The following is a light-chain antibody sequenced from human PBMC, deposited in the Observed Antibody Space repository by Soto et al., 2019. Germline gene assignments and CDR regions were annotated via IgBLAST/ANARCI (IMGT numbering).Light chain of an antibody. CDR3: QQYYSTPRT. Sequence: DIVLTQSQDSLPVSLGERATINCKSSQSVLYNSDNKNYLAWYQQKPGQPPKLLIYWASTRESGVTDRFSGSGSGTDCPLTISSLQAEDVAVYYCQQYYSTPRTFGQGTKVEIK. CDR2: WAS. V-gene: IGKV4-1*01. J-gene: IGKJ1*01. CDR1: QSVLYNSDNKNY.